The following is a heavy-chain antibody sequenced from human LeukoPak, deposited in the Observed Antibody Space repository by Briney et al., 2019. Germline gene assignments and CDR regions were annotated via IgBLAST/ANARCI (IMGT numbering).Heavy chain of an antibody. J-gene: IGHJ4*02. CDR2: IWSDENNK. CDR3: AREQEGYTLPFDY. Sequence: GGSLRLSCAASGFTFSRYAIHCVRQAPGKGLEWGGVIWSDENNKYYAEYVKGRFTISRDNSKNTLYLQMNSLRVEDTAVYYCAREQEGYTLPFDYWGQGALVTVSS. CDR1: GFTFSRYA. D-gene: IGHD5-24*01. V-gene: IGHV3-30*01.